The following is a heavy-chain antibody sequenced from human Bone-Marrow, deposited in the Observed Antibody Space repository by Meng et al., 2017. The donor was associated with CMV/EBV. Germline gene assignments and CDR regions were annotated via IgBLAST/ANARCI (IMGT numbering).Heavy chain of an antibody. CDR1: GFTFDDYG. CDR3: ARRVVPAADDYYGMDV. J-gene: IGHJ6*02. Sequence: GESLKISCAASGFTFDDYGMSWVRQAPGKGLEWVSGINWNGGSTGYADSVKGRFTISRDNAKNSLYLQMNSLRAEDTALYYCARRVVPAADDYYGMDVCGQGTTVTVSS. D-gene: IGHD2-2*01. CDR2: INWNGGST. V-gene: IGHV3-20*04.